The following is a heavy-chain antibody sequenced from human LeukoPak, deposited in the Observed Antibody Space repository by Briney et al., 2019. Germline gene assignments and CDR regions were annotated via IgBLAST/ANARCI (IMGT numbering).Heavy chain of an antibody. D-gene: IGHD3-16*01. Sequence: GGSLRPSCAASGFTFSSYGMHWVRQAPGKGLEWVAVISYYGSNKDYADSVRGRFTISRDNSKNTLYLQMNSLRAEDTAVYYCAKSLGDYFDYWGQGTLVTVSS. V-gene: IGHV3-30*18. CDR3: AKSLGDYFDY. J-gene: IGHJ4*02. CDR1: GFTFSSYG. CDR2: ISYYGSNK.